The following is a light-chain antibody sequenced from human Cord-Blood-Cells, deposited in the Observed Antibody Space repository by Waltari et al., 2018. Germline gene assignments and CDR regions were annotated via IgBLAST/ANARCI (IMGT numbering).Light chain of an antibody. V-gene: IGLV2-23*01. J-gene: IGLJ1*01. CDR1: SSDVGGYNL. CDR2: EGS. CDR3: CSYAGSSTLEV. Sequence: QSALTQPASVSGSPGQSITISCTGTSSDVGGYNLVSWYQQHPGKAPKLMIYEGSKRPSGVSNRFSGSKSGNTASLTISGLQAEDEADYYCCSYAGSSTLEVFGTGTKVTVL.